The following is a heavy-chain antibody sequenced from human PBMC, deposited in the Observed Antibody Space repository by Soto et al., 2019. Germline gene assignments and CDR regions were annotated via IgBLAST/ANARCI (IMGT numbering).Heavy chain of an antibody. D-gene: IGHD6-13*01. J-gene: IGHJ5*02. CDR3: ARGVKWAAAGPKGWFDP. CDR1: GGSVSSGSYY. V-gene: IGHV4-61*01. Sequence: QVQLQESGPGLVKPSETLSLTCTVSGGSVSSGSYYWSWIRQPPGKGLEWIGYIYYSGSTNYNPSLKRRVTISVDTSKNQFSLKLSSVTAADTAVYYCARGVKWAAAGPKGWFDPWGQGTLVTVSS. CDR2: IYYSGST.